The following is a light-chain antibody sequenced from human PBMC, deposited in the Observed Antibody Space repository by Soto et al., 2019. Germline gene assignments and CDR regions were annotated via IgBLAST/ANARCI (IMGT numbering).Light chain of an antibody. CDR3: SPYADSNNLV. CDR2: EIS. CDR1: SSDIGGYNY. Sequence: QSALTQPPSASGSPGQSVTISCTGTSSDIGGYNYVSWYQQRPGKAPKVMIYEISKRPSGVPDRFSGSKSGNTASLTVSGLQAEDEADYYCSPYADSNNLVFGGGTKVTVL. J-gene: IGLJ2*01. V-gene: IGLV2-8*01.